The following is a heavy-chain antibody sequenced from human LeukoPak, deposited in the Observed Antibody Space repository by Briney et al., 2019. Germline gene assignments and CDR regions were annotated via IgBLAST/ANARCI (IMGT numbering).Heavy chain of an antibody. V-gene: IGHV3-23*01. CDR1: GFTFISYA. Sequence: GGSLRLSCGASGFTFISYAMNWVRQAPGKGLEWVSGISGSGSSTYYADSVKGRFTISRDNSKNTLYLQMNSLRAEDTAIYYCAKARCCSGGSCYFDYWGQGTLVTVSS. D-gene: IGHD2-15*01. CDR3: AKARCCSGGSCYFDY. CDR2: ISGSGSST. J-gene: IGHJ4*02.